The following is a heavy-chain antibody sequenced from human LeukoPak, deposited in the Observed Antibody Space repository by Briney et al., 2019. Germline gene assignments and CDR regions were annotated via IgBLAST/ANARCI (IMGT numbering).Heavy chain of an antibody. V-gene: IGHV1-69*06. CDR2: IIPIFGTA. CDR1: GYTFTSYG. D-gene: IGHD3-22*01. CDR3: ARKVPNDSSGYYYRGQIDP. J-gene: IGHJ5*02. Sequence: SVKVSCKASGYTFTSYGISWVRQAPGQGLEWMGGIIPIFGTANYAQKFQGRVTITADKSTSTAYMELSSLRSEDTAVYYCARKVPNDSSGYYYRGQIDPWGQGTLVTVSS.